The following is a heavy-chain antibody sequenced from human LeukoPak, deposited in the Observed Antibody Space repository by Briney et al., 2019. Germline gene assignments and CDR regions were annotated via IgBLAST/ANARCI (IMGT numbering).Heavy chain of an antibody. CDR1: GFTFSSYS. V-gene: IGHV3-48*04. CDR2: ISSGSRTI. Sequence: GGSLRLSCAASGFTFSSYSMNWVRQAPGKGLEWVAHISSGSRTIHYADSVKGRFTIFRDNAKNALYLQMDSLRAEDTAVYYCARDPTSGATYWYSDLWGRGTLVTVSS. J-gene: IGHJ2*01. CDR3: ARDPTSGATYWYSDL. D-gene: IGHD1-14*01.